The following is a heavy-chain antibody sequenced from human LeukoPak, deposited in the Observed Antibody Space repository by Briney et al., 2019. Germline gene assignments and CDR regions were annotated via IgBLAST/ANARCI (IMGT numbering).Heavy chain of an antibody. CDR1: GGTFSSYA. CDR3: ARPGINGYYWAAFDI. J-gene: IGHJ3*02. D-gene: IGHD3-22*01. CDR2: IIPIFGTA. V-gene: IGHV1-69*06. Sequence: GSSVKVSCKASGGTFSSYAISWVRQAPGQGLEWMGGIIPIFGTANYAQKFQGRVTITADKSTSTAYMELSRLRSEDTAVYYCARPGINGYYWAAFDIWGQGTMVTVSS.